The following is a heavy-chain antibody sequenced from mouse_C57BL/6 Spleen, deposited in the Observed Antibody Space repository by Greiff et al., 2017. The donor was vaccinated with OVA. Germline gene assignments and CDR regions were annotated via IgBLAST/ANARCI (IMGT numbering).Heavy chain of an antibody. D-gene: IGHD1-1*01. CDR2: INPNNGGT. Sequence: EVQLQQSGPELVRPGASVKIPCKASGYTFTDYNMDWVKQSHGQSLEWIGDINPNNGGTIYNQKFKGKATLTVDKSSSTAYMELRSLTSEDTAVYYCARCGSRGDDVDDWGQGTTLTVSS. CDR1: GYTFTDYN. V-gene: IGHV1-18*01. CDR3: ARCGSRGDDVDD. J-gene: IGHJ2*01.